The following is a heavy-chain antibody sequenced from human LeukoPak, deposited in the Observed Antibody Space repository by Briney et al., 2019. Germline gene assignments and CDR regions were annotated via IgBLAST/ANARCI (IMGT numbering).Heavy chain of an antibody. CDR1: GYTFTSYY. CDR3: ARDQVPAALNYYMDV. V-gene: IGHV1-46*01. CDR2: INPSGGST. D-gene: IGHD2-2*01. Sequence: ASVKVSCKASGYTFTSYYMHWVRQAPGQGLEWMGIINPSGGSTSYAQKFQGRVTMTRDTSISTAYMELSRLRSDDTAVYYCARDQVPAALNYYMDVWGKGTTVTISS. J-gene: IGHJ6*03.